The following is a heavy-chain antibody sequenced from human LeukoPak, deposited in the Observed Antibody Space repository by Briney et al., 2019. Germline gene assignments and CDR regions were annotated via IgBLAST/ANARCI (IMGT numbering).Heavy chain of an antibody. CDR3: AREMGGYCTNCVCYRGDAFDI. V-gene: IGHV3-20*04. CDR2: INWNGGST. D-gene: IGHD2-8*01. Sequence: RAGGSLRLSCAASGFTFDDYGMSWVRQAPGKGLEWGSGINWNGGSTGYADSVNGRFTISRDNPNNSLYPQINSLRDEDTALYYCAREMGGYCTNCVCYRGDAFDIWGQGTMVTVSS. J-gene: IGHJ3*02. CDR1: GFTFDDYG.